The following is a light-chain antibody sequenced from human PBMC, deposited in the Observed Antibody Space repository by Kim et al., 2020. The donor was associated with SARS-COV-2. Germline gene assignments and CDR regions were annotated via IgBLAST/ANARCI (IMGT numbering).Light chain of an antibody. CDR2: AAS. CDR1: QSISSW. V-gene: IGKV1-12*01. J-gene: IGKJ4*01. CDR3: QQANSFPPL. Sequence: DIQMTQSPSSVSASVGDRVTITCRASQSISSWLAWFQQKPGKAHKLLIYAASSLQSGVPSRFSGSGSGTDFTLTISSLQPEDFATYYCQQANSFPPLFGGGTKVDIK.